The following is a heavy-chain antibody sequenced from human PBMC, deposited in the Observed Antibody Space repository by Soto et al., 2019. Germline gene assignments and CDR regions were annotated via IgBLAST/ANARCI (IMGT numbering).Heavy chain of an antibody. CDR1: GYTFSGYY. CDR2: INTDTGGT. CDR3: ARDPIGGGTPYYCDF. J-gene: IGHJ4*02. Sequence: QIQLVQSGAEGKKPGDSVKVSCRDSGYTFSGYYMHWLRQAPGQGHEWLGWINTDTGGTDSAHKFQGRVTMTRDTSISTAYLELSSLRSDDTAVYYCARDPIGGGTPYYCDFWGQGTLVTVSS. D-gene: IGHD3-10*01. V-gene: IGHV1-2*07.